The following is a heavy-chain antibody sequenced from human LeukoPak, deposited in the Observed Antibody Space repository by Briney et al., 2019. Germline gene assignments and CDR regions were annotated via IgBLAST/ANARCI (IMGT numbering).Heavy chain of an antibody. V-gene: IGHV1-69*13. D-gene: IGHD2-2*01. CDR2: IIPIFGTA. CDR3: ARARAPGDIVVVPAARRTQNKQKADDAFDI. CDR1: GGTFSSYA. J-gene: IGHJ3*02. Sequence: SVKVSCKASGGTFSSYAISWVRQAPGQGLEWMGGIIPIFGTANYAQKFQGRVTITADESTSTAYMELSSLRSEDTAVYYCARARAPGDIVVVPAARRTQNKQKADDAFDIWGQGTMVTVSS.